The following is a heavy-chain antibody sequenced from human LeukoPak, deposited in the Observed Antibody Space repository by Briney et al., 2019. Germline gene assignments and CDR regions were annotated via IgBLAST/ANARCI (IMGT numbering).Heavy chain of an antibody. D-gene: IGHD1-26*01. CDR1: GFTFNTYT. CDR2: ISGSSGII. CDR3: ARELVEWEQIYFDY. V-gene: IGHV3-48*01. Sequence: GGSLRLSCAASGFTFNTYTMNWVRQAPGKGLEWVSYISGSSGIIDYADSVRGRFTISRDNAKNSLYLQMNSLRAEDTAVYYCARELVEWEQIYFDYWGQGTLVTVSS. J-gene: IGHJ4*02.